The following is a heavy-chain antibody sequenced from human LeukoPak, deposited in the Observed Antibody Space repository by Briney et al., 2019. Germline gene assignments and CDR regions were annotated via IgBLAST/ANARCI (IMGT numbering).Heavy chain of an antibody. CDR1: GFTFSSYA. V-gene: IGHV3-23*01. CDR2: ISGSGGST. J-gene: IGHJ4*02. CDR3: AKDGYYESSGYYLYYFDY. D-gene: IGHD3-22*01. Sequence: GGSLRLSCAASGFTFSSYAMSWVRQAPGKGLEWVSAISGSGGSTYYADSVKGRFTISRDNSKNTLYLQMNSLRAEDTAVYYCAKDGYYESSGYYLYYFDYWGQRTLVTVSS.